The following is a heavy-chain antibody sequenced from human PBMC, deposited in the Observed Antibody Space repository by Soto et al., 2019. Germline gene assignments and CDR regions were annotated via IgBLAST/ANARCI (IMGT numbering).Heavy chain of an antibody. Sequence: QVQLVQSGAEVKKPGASVKASCKASGYTFTRYYIHWLRQAPGQGLEWMGIINPSTGSTTYTQKFQGRVTMTRDTSTRTVYMELSSLRSEDTAVYSCATYGDPSHDFWRGYHGWGFDPWGQGTLVTVSS. CDR3: ATYGDPSHDFWRGYHGWGFDP. V-gene: IGHV1-46*01. D-gene: IGHD3-3*01. CDR2: INPSTGST. J-gene: IGHJ5*02. CDR1: GYTFTRYY.